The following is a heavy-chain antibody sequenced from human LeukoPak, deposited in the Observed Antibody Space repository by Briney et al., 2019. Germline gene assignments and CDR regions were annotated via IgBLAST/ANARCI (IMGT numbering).Heavy chain of an antibody. CDR1: GFTFSRFG. J-gene: IGHJ4*02. Sequence: GGSLRLSCAATGFTFSRFGMHLVRQASGKGLEWLALIWKDGSDEYYADSVKGRFTISRDNSKNTLYLQMNSLRAADTAVYYCAREEEFELPASLDYWGQGTVVTVSS. D-gene: IGHD2-15*01. V-gene: IGHV3-33*01. CDR2: IWKDGSDE. CDR3: AREEEFELPASLDY.